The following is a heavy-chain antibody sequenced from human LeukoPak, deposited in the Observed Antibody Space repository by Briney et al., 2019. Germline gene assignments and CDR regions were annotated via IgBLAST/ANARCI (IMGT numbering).Heavy chain of an antibody. CDR3: ARGKVLTVTTPNWFDP. CDR2: INHSGST. D-gene: IGHD4-11*01. V-gene: IGHV4-34*01. Sequence: PSETLSLTCGVYGGSFSGYYWSWIRQPPGKGLEWIGEINHSGSTNYNPSLKSRVTVSVDTSKNQFSLKLSSVTAADTAVYYCARGKVLTVTTPNWFDPWGQGTLVTVSS. J-gene: IGHJ5*02. CDR1: GGSFSGYY.